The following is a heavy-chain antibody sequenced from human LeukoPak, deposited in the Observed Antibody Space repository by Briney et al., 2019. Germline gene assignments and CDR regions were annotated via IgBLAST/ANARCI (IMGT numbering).Heavy chain of an antibody. V-gene: IGHV3-49*03. CDR3: SYYDSSGYDGAFDI. Sequence: PGGSLRLSCTASGFTFGDYAMSWFRQAPGKGLEWVGFIRSKAYGGTTEYAASVKGRFTISRDDSKSIAYLQMNSLKTEDTAVYYCSYYDSSGYDGAFDIWGQGTMVTVSS. CDR2: IRSKAYGGTT. J-gene: IGHJ3*02. CDR1: GFTFGDYA. D-gene: IGHD3-22*01.